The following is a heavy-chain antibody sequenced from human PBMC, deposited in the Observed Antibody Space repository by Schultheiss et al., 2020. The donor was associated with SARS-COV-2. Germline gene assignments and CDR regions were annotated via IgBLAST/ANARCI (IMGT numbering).Heavy chain of an antibody. V-gene: IGHV1-69*05. CDR3: ARDWRFFYYDSSGPQAGYYYYGMDV. D-gene: IGHD3-22*01. CDR2: IIPIFGTA. Sequence: SVKVSCKASGGTFSSYAISWVRQAPGQGLEWMGGIIPIFGTANYAQKFQERVTITRDMSTSTVYMELSSLRSEDTAVYYCARDWRFFYYDSSGPQAGYYYYGMDVWGQGTTVTVSS. CDR1: GGTFSSYA. J-gene: IGHJ6*02.